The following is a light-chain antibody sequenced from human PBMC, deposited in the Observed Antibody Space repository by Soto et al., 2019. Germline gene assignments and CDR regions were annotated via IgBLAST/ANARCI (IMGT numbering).Light chain of an antibody. CDR2: DVS. V-gene: IGLV2-14*01. CDR3: SSYTSSSTPTYV. Sequence: QSALTQPASVSGSPGQSITISCTGTSSDVGGYNYVSWYQQHPGKAPKLMIYDVSNRPSGVSNRFSGSKSGNTASLTISGLQAEDEADYYCSSYTSSSTPTYVCGTGTKLTVL. CDR1: SSDVGGYNY. J-gene: IGLJ1*01.